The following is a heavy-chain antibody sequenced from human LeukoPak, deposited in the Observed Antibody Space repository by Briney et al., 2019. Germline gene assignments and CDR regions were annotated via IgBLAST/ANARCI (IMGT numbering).Heavy chain of an antibody. V-gene: IGHV3-30*15. J-gene: IGHJ4*02. D-gene: IGHD6-19*01. CDR1: GFTFSTYA. Sequence: PGGSLRLSCAASGFTFSTYAMHWVRQAAGKGLEWVAGISYDGSDEEYADSVKGRVIISRDNSKNTLYLQMSSLSSEDTAVYYCAKASNTYSSGWRFDYWGQGTLVTVSS. CDR2: ISYDGSDE. CDR3: AKASNTYSSGWRFDY.